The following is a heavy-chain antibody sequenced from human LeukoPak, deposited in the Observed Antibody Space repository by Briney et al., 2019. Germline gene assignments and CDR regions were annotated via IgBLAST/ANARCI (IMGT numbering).Heavy chain of an antibody. D-gene: IGHD4-17*01. CDR2: IMPLFGTA. J-gene: IGHJ5*02. V-gene: IGHV1-69*05. CDR1: GGTFNNSA. Sequence: ASVKVSCKTSGGTFNNSAISWVRQAPGQGLEWLGGIMPLFGTAGYAQKFHGSVAITKDESTRTVYLELTSLTSDDRAVYYCARDVHGDYGSGWFDPWGQGTLVSVSS. CDR3: ARDVHGDYGSGWFDP.